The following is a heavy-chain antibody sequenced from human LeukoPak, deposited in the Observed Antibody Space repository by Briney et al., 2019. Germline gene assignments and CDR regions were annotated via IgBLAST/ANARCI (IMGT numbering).Heavy chain of an antibody. D-gene: IGHD3-10*01. Sequence: SETLSLTCTVSGDSISNTDNYWGWIRQPPGKGLEWIGNIHYSGSTYYNPSLKSRVTISLDMSKNRFSLILNSVTAADTAVYYCARNSRVASGIRNFDYWGQGTLVPVSS. CDR2: IHYSGST. CDR1: GDSISNTDNY. V-gene: IGHV4-39*07. J-gene: IGHJ4*02. CDR3: ARNSRVASGIRNFDY.